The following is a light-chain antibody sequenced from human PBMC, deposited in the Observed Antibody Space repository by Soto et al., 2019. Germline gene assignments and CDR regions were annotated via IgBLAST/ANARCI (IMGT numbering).Light chain of an antibody. V-gene: IGLV2-14*01. CDR1: TNDIGRYNY. CDR3: SSYTDSSNYV. CDR2: EVF. Sequence: QSVLTQPASVSGSPGQSITISCTGSTNDIGRYNYVSWYQQHPAKAPKLLIYEVFNRPSGISNRFSGSKSDNTASLTISGLQAEDEADYYCSSYTDSSNYVFGTGTKVTVL. J-gene: IGLJ1*01.